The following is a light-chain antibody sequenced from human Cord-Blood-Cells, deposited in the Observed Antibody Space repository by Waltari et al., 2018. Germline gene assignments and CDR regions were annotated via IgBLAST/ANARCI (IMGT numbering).Light chain of an antibody. Sequence: QSALTQPASVSASPGQSITISCTGTSSDVGGYNYVSWYQQHPGKAPKLMIYDVSNRPSGFSNRFSGSKSGNTASLTISGLQAEDEADYYCSSYTSSSTLVFGGGTKLTVL. CDR2: DVS. V-gene: IGLV2-14*01. CDR1: SSDVGGYNY. CDR3: SSYTSSSTLV. J-gene: IGLJ2*01.